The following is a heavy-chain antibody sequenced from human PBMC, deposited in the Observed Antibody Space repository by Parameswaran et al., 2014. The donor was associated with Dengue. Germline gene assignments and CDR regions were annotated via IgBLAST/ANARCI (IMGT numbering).Heavy chain of an antibody. CDR3: AREGNYDFWGGYYNHYDGMDV. CDR1: GYTFTSFG. Sequence: ASVKVSCKASGYTFTSFGVSWVRQAPGQGLEWMGWISAYNGNTNYAQKLQGRVTMTTDTSTSTAYMELRSLRSDDTAVYYCAREGNYDFWGGYYNHYDGMDVWGQGTTVTVSS. J-gene: IGHJ6*02. V-gene: IGHV1-18*01. D-gene: IGHD3-3*01. CDR2: ISAYNGNT.